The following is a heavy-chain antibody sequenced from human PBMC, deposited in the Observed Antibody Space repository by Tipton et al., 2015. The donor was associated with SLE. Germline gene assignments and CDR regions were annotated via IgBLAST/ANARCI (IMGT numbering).Heavy chain of an antibody. V-gene: IGHV3-23*01. J-gene: IGHJ4*02. CDR1: GFTFSSYS. CDR2: IYSGGSA. D-gene: IGHD3-22*01. Sequence: SLRLSCAASGFTFSSYSMNWVRQAPGKGLEWVSSIYSGGSAYYADSVKGRFTISRDNSKSTLYLQMNSLRAEDTAVYYCAKDPYRDYYDSGGYYFDYWGQGTLVTVSS. CDR3: AKDPYRDYYDSGGYYFDY.